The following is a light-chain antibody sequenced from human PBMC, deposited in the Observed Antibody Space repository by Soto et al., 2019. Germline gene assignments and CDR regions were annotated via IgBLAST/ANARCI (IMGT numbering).Light chain of an antibody. CDR1: QSISSW. CDR2: DAS. J-gene: IGKJ4*01. Sequence: DIQMTQSPSTLSASVGDRVTITCRASQSISSWLAWYQQKPGKAPNLLISDASSLESGVPSSFSGSGSGTEFTLTISSLQPDYFATYYCQQYNTYPLTFGGGTRVEIK. V-gene: IGKV1-5*01. CDR3: QQYNTYPLT.